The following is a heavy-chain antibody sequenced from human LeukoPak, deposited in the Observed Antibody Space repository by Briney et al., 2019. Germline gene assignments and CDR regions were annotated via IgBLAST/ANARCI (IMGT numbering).Heavy chain of an antibody. CDR2: INHSGST. CDR1: GGSFSGYY. Sequence: SETLSLTCAVYGGSFSGYYWSWIRQPPGKGLEWIGEINHSGSTNYNPSLKSRVTISVDTSKNQFSLKLSSVTAADTAVYYCARGAVAAPPEGLYYFDYWGQGTLVTVSS. D-gene: IGHD6-19*01. CDR3: ARGAVAAPPEGLYYFDY. J-gene: IGHJ4*02. V-gene: IGHV4-34*01.